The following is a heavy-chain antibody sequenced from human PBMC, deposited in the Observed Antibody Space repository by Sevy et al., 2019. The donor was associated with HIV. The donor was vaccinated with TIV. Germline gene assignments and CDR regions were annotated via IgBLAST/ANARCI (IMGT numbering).Heavy chain of an antibody. CDR3: ARDKLGASQFDY. Sequence: GGSLRLSCAASGFTFSTYSMNWVRQAPGKGLEWVSSISSSSSYIYYADSGKGRFTISRDNAKNSLYLQMNSLRAEDTAVYYCARDKLGASQFDYWGQGTLVTVSS. CDR2: ISSSSSYI. V-gene: IGHV3-21*01. CDR1: GFTFSTYS. J-gene: IGHJ4*02. D-gene: IGHD7-27*01.